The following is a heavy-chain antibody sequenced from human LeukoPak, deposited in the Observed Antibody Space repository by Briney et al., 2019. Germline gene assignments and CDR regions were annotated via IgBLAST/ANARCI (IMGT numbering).Heavy chain of an antibody. CDR2: IYYSGST. J-gene: IGHJ6*02. CDR1: GGSISSGGYY. V-gene: IGHV4-31*03. CDR3: ASAPTQRYYYYGMDV. Sequence: PSETLSLTCTVSGGSISSGGYYWSWIRQHPGKGLEWIGYIYYSGSTYYNPSLKSRVTISVDTSKNQFSLKLSSVTAADTAVYYCASAPTQRYYYYGMDVWGQGTTVTVSS.